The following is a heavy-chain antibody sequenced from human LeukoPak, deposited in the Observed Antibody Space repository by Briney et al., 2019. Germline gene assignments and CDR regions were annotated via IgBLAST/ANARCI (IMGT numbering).Heavy chain of an antibody. D-gene: IGHD3-22*01. CDR3: ARGILRDYYDSSGFYHRGGVGY. CDR1: GGSVSTGSYY. CDR2: IHTSGTM. J-gene: IGHJ4*02. V-gene: IGHV4-61*09. Sequence: SQTLSLTCTVSGGSVSTGSYYWSWLRQPAGWGLEWIGHIHTSGTMNYNASLKSRVRISVETSKNQFSLRLSSVTAADTAVYFCARGILRDYYDSSGFYHRGGVGYWGQGTLVTVSS.